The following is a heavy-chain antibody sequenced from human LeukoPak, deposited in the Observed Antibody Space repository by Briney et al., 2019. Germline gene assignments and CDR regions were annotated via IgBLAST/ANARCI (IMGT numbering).Heavy chain of an antibody. D-gene: IGHD1-1*01. CDR1: GGTFSSYA. CDR3: ARVGTEVDYFVY. J-gene: IGHJ4*02. V-gene: IGHV1-69*06. CDR2: IIPIFGTA. Sequence: VASVKVSCKASGGTFSSYAISWVRQAPGQGLEWMGGIIPIFGTANYAQKSQGRVTITADKSTSTAYMELSSLRSEDTAVYYCARVGTEVDYFVYWGQGTLVTVSS.